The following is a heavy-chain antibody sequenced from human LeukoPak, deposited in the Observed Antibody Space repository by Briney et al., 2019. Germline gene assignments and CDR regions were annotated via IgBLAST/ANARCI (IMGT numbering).Heavy chain of an antibody. J-gene: IGHJ6*02. V-gene: IGHV3-74*01. CDR1: GFTFSSYW. Sequence: GGSLRLSCVASGFTFSSYWMHWVRQDPRKGLVWVSRISGDGRNINYADSVRGRFTISRGNAKNTLYLQMNTLRVEDTAVYYCTRDLMDYDVSTGLHHYYMDVWGQGTTVTVSS. CDR2: ISGDGRNI. D-gene: IGHD3-9*01. CDR3: TRDLMDYDVSTGLHHYYMDV.